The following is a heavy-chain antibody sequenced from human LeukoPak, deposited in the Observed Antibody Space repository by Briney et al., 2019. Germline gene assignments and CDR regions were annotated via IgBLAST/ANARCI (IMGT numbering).Heavy chain of an antibody. D-gene: IGHD6-13*01. CDR3: ARAGIAAAGVTLDYYYGMDV. CDR1: GGSMSSYY. CDR2: IYCSGST. J-gene: IGHJ6*04. Sequence: SETLSLTCTVSGGSMSSYYWSWMRKPRGKGLEGSGYIYCSGSTNYNAFRESRVTISVDTSKNQFSMKLSSVTAADTAVYYCARAGIAAAGVTLDYYYGMDVWGKGTTVTVSS. V-gene: IGHV4-59*12.